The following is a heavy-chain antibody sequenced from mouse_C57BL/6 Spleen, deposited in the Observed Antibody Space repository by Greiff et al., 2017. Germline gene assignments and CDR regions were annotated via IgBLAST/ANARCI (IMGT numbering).Heavy chain of an antibody. CDR2: IDPEAGDT. D-gene: IGHD4-1*01. CDR1: GFTFTYYE. CDR3: TREGRELGRRFAY. Sequence: QFQLQQSGAELVRPGASVTLSCTASGFTFTYYEMHWVKQTPVHGLEWIGAIDPEAGDTTYNPKFKGKSIITADKSSSTAYLELRSLTSEDSAVYYCTREGRELGRRFAYWGQGTLVTVSA. V-gene: IGHV1-15*01. J-gene: IGHJ3*01.